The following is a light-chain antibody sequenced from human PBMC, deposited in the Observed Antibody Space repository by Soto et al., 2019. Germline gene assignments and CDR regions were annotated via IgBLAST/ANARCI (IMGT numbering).Light chain of an antibody. CDR2: EVS. Sequence: QSALTQPASVSGSPGQSITISCTGTSSDVGGYNYVSWYQQHPGKAPKLMIYEVSNRPSGVSNRFSGSKSGNTASLPISGLQAEDEADYYCAAWDDSLSGRYVFGTGTKVTVL. CDR1: SSDVGGYNY. V-gene: IGLV2-14*01. J-gene: IGLJ1*01. CDR3: AAWDDSLSGRYV.